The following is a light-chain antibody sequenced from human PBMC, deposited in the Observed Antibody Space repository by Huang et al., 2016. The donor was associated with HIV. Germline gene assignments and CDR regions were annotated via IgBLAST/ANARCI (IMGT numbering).Light chain of an antibody. CDR3: QQYNNWPPGA. CDR2: DAS. Sequence: EIVMTQSPATLSVSPGERATLSCRASQSVSSNLAWYQQKRGQAPRLLIYDASTRATGIPARVRGRGSGTEFTLTISSLQSEDFAVYYCQQYNNWPPGAFGQGTKVESK. J-gene: IGKJ1*01. CDR1: QSVSSN. V-gene: IGKV3-15*01.